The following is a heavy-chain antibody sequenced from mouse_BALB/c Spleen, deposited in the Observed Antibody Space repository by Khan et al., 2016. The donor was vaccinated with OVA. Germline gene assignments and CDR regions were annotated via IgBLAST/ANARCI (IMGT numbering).Heavy chain of an antibody. J-gene: IGHJ3*01. Sequence: QVQLQQPGAELVRPGASVKLSCKASGYTFTSYWMNWVKQRPGPGLEWIGMIDPSDSEIHCNQMFKDKATLTVDKSSSTAYMQLRSLTAVDSSVYYCARREKFGYDPSWFAYWGQGTLVTVSA. CDR2: IDPSDSEI. V-gene: IGHV1-61*01. CDR3: ARREKFGYDPSWFAY. D-gene: IGHD2-2*01. CDR1: GYTFTSYW.